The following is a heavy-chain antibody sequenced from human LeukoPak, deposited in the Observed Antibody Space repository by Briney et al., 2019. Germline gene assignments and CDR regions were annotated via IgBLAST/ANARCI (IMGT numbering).Heavy chain of an antibody. CDR3: ACLTTADAFDI. D-gene: IGHD3-22*01. Sequence: TGGSLRLSCAASGFTFSNAWMSWVRQAPGKGLEWIGEIYHSGSTNYNPSLKSRVTISVGKSKNQFSLKLSSVTAADTAVYYCACLTTADAFDIWGQGTMVTVSS. V-gene: IGHV4-4*02. CDR1: GFTFSNAW. J-gene: IGHJ3*02. CDR2: IYHSGST.